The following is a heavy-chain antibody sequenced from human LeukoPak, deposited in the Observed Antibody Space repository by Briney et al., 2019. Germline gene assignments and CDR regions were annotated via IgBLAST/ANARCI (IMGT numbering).Heavy chain of an antibody. J-gene: IGHJ6*03. Sequence: ASVKVSCKASGYTFTGYYMHWVRQAPGQGLEWMGWINPNSGGTNYAQKFQGRVTMTRDTSISTAYMELSRLRSDDTAVYYCARDNGELPPYMDVWGKGTTVTVSS. CDR1: GYTFTGYY. D-gene: IGHD1-26*01. V-gene: IGHV1-2*02. CDR3: ARDNGELPPYMDV. CDR2: INPNSGGT.